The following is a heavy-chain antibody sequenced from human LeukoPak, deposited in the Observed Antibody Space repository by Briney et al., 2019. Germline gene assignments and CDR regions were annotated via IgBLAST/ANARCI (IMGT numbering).Heavy chain of an antibody. CDR2: ISAYNGNT. CDR3: ARVGSSGYEVYYFDY. V-gene: IGHV1-18*01. CDR1: GYTFTSYG. Sequence: ASVTVSCKASGYTFTSYGISWVRQAPGQGLEWMGWISAYNGNTNYAQKLQGRVTMTTDTSTSTAYMELRSLRSDDTAVYYCARVGSSGYEVYYFDYWGQGTLVTVSS. J-gene: IGHJ4*02. D-gene: IGHD5-12*01.